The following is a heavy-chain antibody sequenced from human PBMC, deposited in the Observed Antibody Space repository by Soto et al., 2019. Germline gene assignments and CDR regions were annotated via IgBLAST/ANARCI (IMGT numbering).Heavy chain of an antibody. D-gene: IGHD3-22*01. CDR2: INPNSGGT. CDR1: GYTFTGYY. Sequence: ASVKVSCKASGYTFTGYYMHWVRQAPGQGLEWMGWINPNSGGTNYAQKFQGWVTMTRDTSISTAYMELSRLRSDDTAVYYCARDFSRVVVARGYWGQGSRGTDSS. V-gene: IGHV1-2*04. J-gene: IGHJ4*02. CDR3: ARDFSRVVVARGY.